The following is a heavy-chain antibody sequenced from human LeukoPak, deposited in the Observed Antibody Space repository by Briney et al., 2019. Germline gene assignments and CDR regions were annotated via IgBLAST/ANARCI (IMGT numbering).Heavy chain of an antibody. CDR3: ARFRDGYNFDY. V-gene: IGHV3-48*04. CDR2: ISSSSNTI. Sequence: PGGSLRLSCAASGFTFSSYSMSWVRQAPGKGLEWVSYISSSSNTIYYADSVKGRFTISRDNAKNSLYLQMNSLRAEDTAVYYCARFRDGYNFDYWGQGTLVTVSS. CDR1: GFTFSSYS. J-gene: IGHJ4*02. D-gene: IGHD5-24*01.